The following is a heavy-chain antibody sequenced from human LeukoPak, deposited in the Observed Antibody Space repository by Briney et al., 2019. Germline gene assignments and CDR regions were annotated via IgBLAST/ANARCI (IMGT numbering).Heavy chain of an antibody. Sequence: SETLSLTCAVYGGSFIGYFWSWRRQPPGKGLEWIGEINHSGSTNYNPSLKSRVTISVDTSKNQFSLKLSSVTAADTAVYYCARGVVVVPAAMRGYKYYYMDVWGKGTTVTVSS. CDR1: GGSFIGYF. J-gene: IGHJ6*03. CDR3: ARGVVVVPAAMRGYKYYYMDV. D-gene: IGHD2-2*01. V-gene: IGHV4-34*01. CDR2: INHSGST.